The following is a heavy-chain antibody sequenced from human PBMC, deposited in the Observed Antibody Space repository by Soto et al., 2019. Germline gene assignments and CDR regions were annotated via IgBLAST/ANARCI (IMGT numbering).Heavy chain of an antibody. D-gene: IGHD6-19*01. V-gene: IGHV4-31*03. Sequence: SETLSLTCTVSGGSISSGGYYWSWIRQHPGKGLEWIGYIYYSGSTYYNPSLKSRVTISVDTSKNQFSLKLSSVTAADTAVYYCARVAVAGDVWFDPWGQGTLVTVSS. J-gene: IGHJ5*02. CDR3: ARVAVAGDVWFDP. CDR1: GGSISSGGYY. CDR2: IYYSGST.